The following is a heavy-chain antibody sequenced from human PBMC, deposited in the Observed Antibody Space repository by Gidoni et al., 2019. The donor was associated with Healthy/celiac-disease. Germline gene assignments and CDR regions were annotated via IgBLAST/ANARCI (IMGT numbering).Heavy chain of an antibody. D-gene: IGHD1-20*01. CDR3: ARDNWNDGADGMDV. Sequence: QVQLQESGPGLVTPSEPLSLTCTLSGCSISRYYWSWIRQPAGKGLEWIGRIYTSGSTNYNPSLKSRVTMSVDTSKNQFSLKLSSVTAADTAVYYCARDNWNDGADGMDVWGQGTTVTVSS. CDR2: IYTSGST. J-gene: IGHJ6*02. CDR1: GCSISRYY. V-gene: IGHV4-4*07.